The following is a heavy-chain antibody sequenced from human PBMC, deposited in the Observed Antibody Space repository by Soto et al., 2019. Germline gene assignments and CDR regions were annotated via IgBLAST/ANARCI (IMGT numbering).Heavy chain of an antibody. CDR2: IHSAGNT. V-gene: IGHV3-53*01. CDR1: GFTVSSNY. J-gene: IGHJ3*02. CDR3: ARAGFIGYSRDACDI. D-gene: IGHD5-18*01. Sequence: EVQLVESGGGVIQPGGSLRLSCAASGFTVSSNYMNWVRQAPGKGLEWVSVIHSAGNTYYADSVKGRFTISRDNSKNTLYLQMNSLRAEETDVSYCARAGFIGYSRDACDILGQGTMVTVAS.